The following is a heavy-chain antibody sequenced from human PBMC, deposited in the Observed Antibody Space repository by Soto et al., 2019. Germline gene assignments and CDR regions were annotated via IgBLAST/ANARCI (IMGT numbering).Heavy chain of an antibody. CDR2: ISWDGGST. Sequence: DVQLVESGGVVVQPGGSLRLSCAASGFTFDDYTMHWVRQAPGKGLEWVSLISWDGGSTYYADSVKGRFTISRDNSKNSLYLQMNSLRTEDTALYYCRAQVTTLLDFDYWGQGTLVTVSS. V-gene: IGHV3-43*01. CDR3: RAQVTTLLDFDY. CDR1: GFTFDDYT. J-gene: IGHJ4*02. D-gene: IGHD4-17*01.